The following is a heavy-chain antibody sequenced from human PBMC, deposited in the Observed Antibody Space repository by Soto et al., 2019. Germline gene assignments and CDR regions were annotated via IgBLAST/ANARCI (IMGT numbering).Heavy chain of an antibody. CDR1: GFTFSSYA. J-gene: IGHJ4*02. D-gene: IGHD6-19*01. CDR2: ISGSGGST. CDR3: AKVLEQQWLVLVDY. V-gene: IGHV3-23*01. Sequence: EVQLLESGGGLVQPGGSLRLSCAASGFTFSSYAMSWVRQAPGKGLEWVSAISGSGGSTYYADSVKGRFTISRDNSNNTLYLQMNSLRAEDTAVYYCAKVLEQQWLVLVDYWGQGTLVTVSS.